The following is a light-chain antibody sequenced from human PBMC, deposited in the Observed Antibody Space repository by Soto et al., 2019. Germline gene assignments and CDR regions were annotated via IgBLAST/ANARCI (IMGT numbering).Light chain of an antibody. CDR1: QSISAW. CDR3: QQYNSYPWT. Sequence: DIQMTQSPSTLSATAGDRVTITCRASQSISAWLAWYQQKPGKAPYLLISDASSLERGAPSRFSGSGSGTEFTLTISSLQPDDFATYYCQQYNSYPWTFGQGTKVDIK. V-gene: IGKV1-5*01. J-gene: IGKJ1*01. CDR2: DAS.